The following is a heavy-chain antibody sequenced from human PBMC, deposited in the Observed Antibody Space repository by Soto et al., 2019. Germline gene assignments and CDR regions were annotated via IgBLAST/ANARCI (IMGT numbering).Heavy chain of an antibody. CDR2: TRNKANSYTT. CDR1: GFSFSDHY. CDR3: AKDMLAYYYDSSGYYLGGNFDY. Sequence: EVQLVESGGGLVQPGGSLRLSCAASGFSFSDHYMDWVRQAPGKGLEWVGRTRNKANSYTTEYAASVKGRFTISRDDSENSLYLQMNSLRAEDTALYYCAKDMLAYYYDSSGYYLGGNFDYWGQGTLVTVSS. D-gene: IGHD3-22*01. J-gene: IGHJ4*02. V-gene: IGHV3-72*01.